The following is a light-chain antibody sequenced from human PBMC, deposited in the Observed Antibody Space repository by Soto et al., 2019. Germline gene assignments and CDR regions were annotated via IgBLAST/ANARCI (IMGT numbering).Light chain of an antibody. V-gene: IGLV2-14*01. CDR2: DVS. J-gene: IGLJ2*01. Sequence: QSALTQPASVSGSPGQSITISCTGTTSDVGGYNYVSWYQQHPGKAPKLLIYDVSNRPSGVSNRFSGSKSGYTASLTISGLQTEDEADYFCSSKRGSSTVVFGGGTKLTVL. CDR1: TSDVGGYNY. CDR3: SSKRGSSTVV.